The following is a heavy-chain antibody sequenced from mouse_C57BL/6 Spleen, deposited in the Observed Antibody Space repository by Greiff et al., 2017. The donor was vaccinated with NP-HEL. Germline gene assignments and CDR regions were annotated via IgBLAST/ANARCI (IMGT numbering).Heavy chain of an antibody. CDR2: ISYSGST. CDR3: ARTARIKY. J-gene: IGHJ2*01. D-gene: IGHD1-2*01. V-gene: IGHV3-2*02. CDR1: GYSITSGYG. Sequence: DVKLQESGPGLVKPSQSLSLTCTVTGYSITSGYGWNWIRQFPGNKLEWMGYISYSGSTNYNTSLKSRTSITRDTSKNQFFLQLNSVTTEDTATYYCARTARIKYWGQGTTLTVSS.